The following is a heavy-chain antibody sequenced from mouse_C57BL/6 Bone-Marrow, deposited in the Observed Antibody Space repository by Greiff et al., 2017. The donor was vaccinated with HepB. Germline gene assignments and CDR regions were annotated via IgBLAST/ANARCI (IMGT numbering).Heavy chain of an antibody. Sequence: QVQLQQSGPGLVKPSQSLFLTCSITGFPITSGYYWIWIRQSPGKPLEWMGYITHSGETFYNPSLQSPISITRETSKNQFFLQLNSVTTEDTAMYYCAGDDSNYDGFAYGGQGTLVTVSA. V-gene: IGHV12-3*01. CDR1: GFPITSGYY. CDR2: ITHSGET. J-gene: IGHJ3*01. CDR3: AGDDSNYDGFAY. D-gene: IGHD2-5*01.